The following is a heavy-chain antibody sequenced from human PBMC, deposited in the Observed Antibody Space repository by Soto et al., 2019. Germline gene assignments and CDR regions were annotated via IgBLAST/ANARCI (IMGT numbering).Heavy chain of an antibody. Sequence: WGSRRLSCEASGFIFSSYAMNWVRQAPGKGLEWVSSISSNGDTTYYAESVRGRFTISRDNSKNTLFLQMNSLRAGDTAVYFCARDHYDFWSGVPATIGSQLWGQGTMVNVSA. J-gene: IGHJ1*01. CDR3: ARDHYDFWSGVPATIGSQL. CDR2: ISSNGDTT. D-gene: IGHD3-3*01. CDR1: GFIFSSYA. V-gene: IGHV3-23*01.